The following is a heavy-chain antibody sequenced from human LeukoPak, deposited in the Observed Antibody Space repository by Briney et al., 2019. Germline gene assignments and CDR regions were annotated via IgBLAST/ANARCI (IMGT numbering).Heavy chain of an antibody. CDR3: AKAWQLPPSSSFDY. CDR2: IKQDGSEK. D-gene: IGHD6-6*01. J-gene: IGHJ4*02. CDR1: GFTFSSYW. V-gene: IGHV3-7*03. Sequence: PGGSLRLSCVVSGFTFSSYWMSWVRQAPGKGLEWVANIKQDGSEKYYVDSVKGRFTISRDNSKNTLYLQMNSLRAEDTAVYYCAKAWQLPPSSSFDYWGQGTLVTVSS.